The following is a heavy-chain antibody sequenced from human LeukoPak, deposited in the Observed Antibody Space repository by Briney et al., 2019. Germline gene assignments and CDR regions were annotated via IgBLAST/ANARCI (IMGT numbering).Heavy chain of an antibody. CDR3: ARDYGSGSYSLYMDV. J-gene: IGHJ6*03. D-gene: IGHD3-10*01. CDR2: IIPIFGTA. V-gene: IGHV1-69*05. Sequence: SVKVSCKASGGTFSSYAISWVRQAPGQGLEWMGGIIPIFGTANYAQKFQGRVTITTDESTSTAYMELSSLRSEDTAVSYCARDYGSGSYSLYMDVWGKGTTVTVSS. CDR1: GGTFSSYA.